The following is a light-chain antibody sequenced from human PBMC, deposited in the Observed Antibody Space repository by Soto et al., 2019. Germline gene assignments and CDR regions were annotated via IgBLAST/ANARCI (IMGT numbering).Light chain of an antibody. Sequence: EIVMTQSPATLAVAPGERATLSCRASQSVSSNLVWYQHKPGQAPRLLIYGASTRATGIPARFSGSGSGTEFTLTISSLQSEDFAVYYCQQYLNWLTFGGGTKVDIK. V-gene: IGKV3-15*01. CDR1: QSVSSN. CDR2: GAS. J-gene: IGKJ4*01. CDR3: QQYLNWLT.